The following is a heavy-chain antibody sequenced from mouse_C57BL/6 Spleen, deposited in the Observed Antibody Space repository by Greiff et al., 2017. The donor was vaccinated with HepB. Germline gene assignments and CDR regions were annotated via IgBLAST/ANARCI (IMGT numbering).Heavy chain of an antibody. J-gene: IGHJ4*01. CDR2: ISSGGDYI. CDR1: GFTFSSYA. Sequence: EVQLLESGEGLVKPGGSLKLSCAASGFTFSSYAMSWVRQTPEKRLEWVAYISSGGDYIYYADTVKGRFTISRDNARNTLYLQMSSLTSEDTAMYYCTRDRGTVVGTSAMDYWGQGTSVTVSS. CDR3: TRDRGTVVGTSAMDY. V-gene: IGHV5-9-1*02. D-gene: IGHD1-1*01.